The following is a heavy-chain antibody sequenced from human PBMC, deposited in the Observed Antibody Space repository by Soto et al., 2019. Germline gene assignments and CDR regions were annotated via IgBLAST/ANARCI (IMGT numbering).Heavy chain of an antibody. D-gene: IGHD2-2*01. CDR3: AKDHLHHEVVPAAPLFDY. CDR1: GFTFSSYA. CDR2: ISGSGGST. Sequence: GGSLRLSCAASGFTFSSYAMSWVRQAPGKGLEWVSAISGSGGSTYYADSVKGRFTISRDNSKNTLYLQMNSLRAEDTAVYYCAKDHLHHEVVPAAPLFDYWGQGTLVTVSS. V-gene: IGHV3-23*01. J-gene: IGHJ4*02.